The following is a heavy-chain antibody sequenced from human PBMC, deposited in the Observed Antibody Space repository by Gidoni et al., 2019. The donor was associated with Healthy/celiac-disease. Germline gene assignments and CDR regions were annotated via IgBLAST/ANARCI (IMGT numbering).Heavy chain of an antibody. CDR2: IKQDGSEK. CDR3: ARGVGATNIQDY. J-gene: IGHJ4*02. Sequence: EVQLVESGGGLVQPGGALRLSCAASGFTVSSYWMSWVRQAPGKGLEWVANIKQDGSEKYYVDSVKGRFTISRDNAKNSLYLQMNSLRAEDTAVYYCARGVGATNIQDYWGQGTLVTVSS. V-gene: IGHV3-7*01. D-gene: IGHD1-26*01. CDR1: GFTVSSYW.